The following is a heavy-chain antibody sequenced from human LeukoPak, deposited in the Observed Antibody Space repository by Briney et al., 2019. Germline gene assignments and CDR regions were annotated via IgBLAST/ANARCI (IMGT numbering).Heavy chain of an antibody. CDR2: ISSSSLYI. CDR1: GFTFSSYS. J-gene: IGHJ4*02. CDR3: ANPLSSPVGATTEVFDY. Sequence: GGSLRLSCAASGFTFSSYSMNWVRQAPGKGLEWVSSISSSSLYIYYADSVKGRFTISRDNAKNSLFLQMNSLRAEDTAVYYCANPLSSPVGATTEVFDYWGQGTLVTVSS. D-gene: IGHD1-26*01. V-gene: IGHV3-21*01.